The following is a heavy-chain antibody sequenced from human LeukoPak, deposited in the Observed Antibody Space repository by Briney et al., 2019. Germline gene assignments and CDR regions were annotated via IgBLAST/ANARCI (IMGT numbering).Heavy chain of an antibody. Sequence: PGRSLRLSCASPGFTFDNYGMHWVRQAPGKGLEWVAIISYDGSDKYYADSVKGRFTISRDNSKNTLYLQMNSLRAEDTAVYYCAKVRVVFNWNYAYYFDSWGQGTLVTVSS. CDR1: GFTFDNYG. CDR3: AKVRVVFNWNYAYYFDS. V-gene: IGHV3-30*18. J-gene: IGHJ4*02. D-gene: IGHD1-7*01. CDR2: ISYDGSDK.